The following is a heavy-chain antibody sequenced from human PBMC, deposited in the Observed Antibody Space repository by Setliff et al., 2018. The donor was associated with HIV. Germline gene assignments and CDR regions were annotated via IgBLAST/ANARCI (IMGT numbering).Heavy chain of an antibody. CDR1: GVSISSNY. CDR3: ARGPPGSSIGWYVGY. D-gene: IGHD6-19*01. V-gene: IGHV4-59*12. J-gene: IGHJ4*02. CDR2: LSYSGST. Sequence: SETLSLTCNVSGVSISSNYWSWIRQPPGKGLEYIGYLSYSGSTNYAPSLRSRVTISVDTSKNQFSLRLSSVIAADTAVYYCARGPPGSSIGWYVGYWGQGTLVTVSS.